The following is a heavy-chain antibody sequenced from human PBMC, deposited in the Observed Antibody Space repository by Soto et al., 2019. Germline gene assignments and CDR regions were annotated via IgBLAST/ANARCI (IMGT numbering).Heavy chain of an antibody. CDR3: ARDPLGTGYFDY. Sequence: TSETLSLTCSFSGCSISSGDYYWSWIRQHPGKGLEWIGYIYYSGGTYYNPSLKSRITISVDTSKNQFSLKLSSVTAADTAVYYCARDPLGTGYFDYWGQGTLVTVSS. J-gene: IGHJ4*02. CDR2: IYYSGGT. CDR1: GCSISSGDYY. D-gene: IGHD1-26*01. V-gene: IGHV4-31*03.